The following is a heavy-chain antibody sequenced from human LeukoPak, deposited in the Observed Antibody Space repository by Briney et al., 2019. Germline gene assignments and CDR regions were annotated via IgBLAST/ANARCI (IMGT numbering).Heavy chain of an antibody. CDR2: VYHSGST. D-gene: IGHD5-18*01. V-gene: IGHV4-4*02. J-gene: IGHJ6*03. CDR3: AKRGYSYGYYYYYYMDV. CDR1: GGSTSSSNW. Sequence: SETLSLTCAVSGGSTSSSNWWSWVRPPPGKWLEWIGEVYHSGSTNYNPSLKSRVTISVDKSKNQFSLKLSSVTAADTAVYYCAKRGYSYGYYYYYYMDVWGKGTTVTVSS.